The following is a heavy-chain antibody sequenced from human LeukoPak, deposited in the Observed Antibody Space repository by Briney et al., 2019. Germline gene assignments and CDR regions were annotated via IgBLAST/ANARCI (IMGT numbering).Heavy chain of an antibody. J-gene: IGHJ6*02. CDR2: ISYSGST. V-gene: IGHV4-59*11. CDR1: GGFISDHY. D-gene: IGHD3-10*01. Sequence: SETLSLTCTDSGGFISDHYWSWIRQPPGKGLEWVGYISYSGSTNYNSSLKSRVTISLDTSKNQFSLRLTSVTAADTAVYYCGAFLMVRGANPGYRMDVWGQGTTVTVSS. CDR3: GAFLMVRGANPGYRMDV.